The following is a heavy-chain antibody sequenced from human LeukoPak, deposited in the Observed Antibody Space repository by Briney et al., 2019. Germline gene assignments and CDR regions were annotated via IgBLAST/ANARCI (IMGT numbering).Heavy chain of an antibody. D-gene: IGHD1-26*01. V-gene: IGHV3-7*01. CDR2: IKEDGSAK. CDR1: GFTFSTYS. J-gene: IGHJ4*02. Sequence: PGGSLRLSCAASGFTFSTYSMSWVRQAPGKRLEWVANIKEDGSAKYYVDSVKGRFTISRDNAGNSLYLQMNSLRAEDTAVYYCARGGSYSRYWGQGTLVTVSS. CDR3: ARGGSYSRY.